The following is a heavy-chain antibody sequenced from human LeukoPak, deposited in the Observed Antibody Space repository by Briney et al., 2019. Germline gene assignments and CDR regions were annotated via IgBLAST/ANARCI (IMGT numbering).Heavy chain of an antibody. D-gene: IGHD3-10*01. CDR2: ISGSGGST. CDR1: GFTFSSYV. CDR3: AKDSSGSGSYYNYYYYYGMDV. J-gene: IGHJ6*02. Sequence: GGSLRLSCAASGFTFSSYVMSWVRQAPGKGLEWVSVISGSGGSTYYADSVKGRFTISRDNSKNTLYLQMNSLRAEDTAVYYCAKDSSGSGSYYNYYYYYGMDVWGQGTTVTVSS. V-gene: IGHV3-23*01.